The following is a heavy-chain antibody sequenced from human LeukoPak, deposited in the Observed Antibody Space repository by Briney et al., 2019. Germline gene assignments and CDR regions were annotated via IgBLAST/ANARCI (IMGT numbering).Heavy chain of an antibody. J-gene: IGHJ6*03. CDR3: ARGQRDFDTLLGSQPYYFYMDV. CDR2: VCRGGDY. V-gene: IGHV4-39*06. Sequence: AETLSLTCTVSGVSITNFAVYWAFIRQSPGGGLEWIVTVCRGGDYYYSPSLKRRVTISLNTSNNQFALRMTSVTAADAAVYYCARGQRDFDTLLGSQPYYFYMDVWGRGTTVTVSS. D-gene: IGHD2-21*01. CDR1: GVSITNFAVY.